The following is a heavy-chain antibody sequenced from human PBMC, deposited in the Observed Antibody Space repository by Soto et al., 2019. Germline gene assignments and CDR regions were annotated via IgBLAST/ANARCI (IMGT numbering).Heavy chain of an antibody. CDR3: ARGQVVAAQH. J-gene: IGHJ4*02. V-gene: IGHV4-30-2*01. CDR1: GGSISSGGYS. CDR2: IYHSGST. Sequence: QPQLQESGSGLVKPSQTLSLTCAVSGGSISSGGYSWSWIRQPPGKGLEWIGYIYHSGSTYYNPSLKSRVTISVDRSKNQFSLKLSSVTAADTAVYYCARGQVVAAQHWGQGTLVTVSS. D-gene: IGHD2-15*01.